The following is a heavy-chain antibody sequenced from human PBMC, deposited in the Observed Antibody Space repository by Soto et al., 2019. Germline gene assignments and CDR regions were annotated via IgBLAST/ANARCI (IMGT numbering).Heavy chain of an antibody. V-gene: IGHV3-11*01. Sequence: QVQLVDSGGGLVKPGGSLRLSCAASGYTFSNYYMTWIRQAPGKGLEWISYISHSGSVTYYADSVQGRFSISRDNAKNSLFLEMNDLRVDDTAVYYCARCLLGVGDPFDIWGQGTMVTVSS. CDR1: GYTFSNYY. D-gene: IGHD2-15*01. CDR3: ARCLLGVGDPFDI. J-gene: IGHJ3*02. CDR2: ISHSGSVT.